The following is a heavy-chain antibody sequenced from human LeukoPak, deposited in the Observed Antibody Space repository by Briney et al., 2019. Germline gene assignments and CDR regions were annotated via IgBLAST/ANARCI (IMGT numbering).Heavy chain of an antibody. V-gene: IGHV3-30*03. CDR2: ISYDGSNK. D-gene: IGHD3-3*01. J-gene: IGHJ4*02. CDR1: GFTFSSYG. CDR3: ARLSQTIFGVVD. Sequence: PGGSLRLSCAASGFTFSSYGMHWVRQAPGKGLEWVAVISYDGSNKYYADSVKGRFTISRDNSKNTLYLQMNSLRAADTAVYYCARLSQTIFGVVDWGQGTLVTVSS.